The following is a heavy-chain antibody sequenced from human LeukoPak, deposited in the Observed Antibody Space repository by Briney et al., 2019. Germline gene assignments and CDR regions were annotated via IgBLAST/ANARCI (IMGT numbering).Heavy chain of an antibody. V-gene: IGHV4-4*07. CDR1: GGSISSYY. J-gene: IGHJ3*02. CDR3: ARDSFLHGCGRYEDDAFDI. D-gene: IGHD1-14*01. Sequence: SETLSLTCTVSGGSISSYYWSWIRQPAGKGLEWIGRIYTSGSTNYNPSLKSRVTMSVDTSKNQFSLKLSSVTAADTAVYYCARDSFLHGCGRYEDDAFDIWGQGTMVTVSS. CDR2: IYTSGST.